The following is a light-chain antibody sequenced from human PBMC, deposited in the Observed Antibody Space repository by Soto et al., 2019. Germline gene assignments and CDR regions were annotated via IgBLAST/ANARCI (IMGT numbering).Light chain of an antibody. J-gene: IGLJ1*01. CDR3: CSYAGSSPYV. Sequence: QSALTQPASVSGSPGQSITISCTGTSSDVGSYNLVSWYQQHPGKAPKLMIYEGSKRPSGVSNRFSGSKSGNTASLTISGLQAEDEADYYCCSYAGSSPYVFGTGNKVIVL. V-gene: IGLV2-23*01. CDR1: SSDVGSYNL. CDR2: EGS.